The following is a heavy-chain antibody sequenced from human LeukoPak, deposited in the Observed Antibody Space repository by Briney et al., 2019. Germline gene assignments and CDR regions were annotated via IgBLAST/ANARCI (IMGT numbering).Heavy chain of an antibody. CDR1: GFTFNKYG. D-gene: IGHD1-26*01. CDR2: ISSSGGNT. J-gene: IGHJ4*02. Sequence: GGTLRLSCAASGFTFNKYGMSWVRQAPGKGLEWVSGISSSGGNTYYADSVKGRFTISRDNSKNTLYLQMNSLRAEDTAVYYCAKDLSIVGATYLGGFDSWGQGTLVTVSS. V-gene: IGHV3-23*01. CDR3: AKDLSIVGATYLGGFDS.